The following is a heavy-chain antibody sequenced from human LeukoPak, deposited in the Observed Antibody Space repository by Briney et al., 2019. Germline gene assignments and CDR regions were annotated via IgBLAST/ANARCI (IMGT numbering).Heavy chain of an antibody. Sequence: GGSLRLSCAASGFTVTSNYMSWVRQAPGKGLEWVSIIYSGGGAYYGDSVKGRFIISRDNSRNTLFLQMNSLRAEDTAMYYCARVFPPNWFDPWGQGTLVTVSS. D-gene: IGHD3-10*02. CDR1: GFTVTSNY. V-gene: IGHV3-66*01. CDR2: IYSGGGA. J-gene: IGHJ5*02. CDR3: ARVFPPNWFDP.